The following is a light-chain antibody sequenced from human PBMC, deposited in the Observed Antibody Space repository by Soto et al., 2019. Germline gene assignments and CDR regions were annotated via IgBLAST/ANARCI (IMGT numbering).Light chain of an antibody. Sequence: QSVLTQPASVSGSPGQSITISCTGTSSDVGGYNYVSWYQQLPGKAPKLLIHEVSNRPSGVSSRFSGSKSGNTASLTISGLQAEDEAIYHCSSYTTSATLIFGGGTELTVL. J-gene: IGLJ2*01. V-gene: IGLV2-14*01. CDR3: SSYTTSATLI. CDR2: EVS. CDR1: SSDVGGYNY.